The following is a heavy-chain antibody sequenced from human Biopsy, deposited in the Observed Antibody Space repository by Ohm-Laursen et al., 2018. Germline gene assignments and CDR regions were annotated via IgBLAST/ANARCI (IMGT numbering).Heavy chain of an antibody. Sequence: SLRLSCAAPGFTFDDYAMHWVRQAPGEGLEWVSGITWNSGSIGYADSVKGRFSIFRDNAKHSLYLQMNSLRAEDTALYYCAKDLGQVTAAIGYWGQGTLVTVSS. CDR2: ITWNSGSI. CDR1: GFTFDDYA. D-gene: IGHD2-21*02. J-gene: IGHJ4*02. CDR3: AKDLGQVTAAIGY. V-gene: IGHV3-9*01.